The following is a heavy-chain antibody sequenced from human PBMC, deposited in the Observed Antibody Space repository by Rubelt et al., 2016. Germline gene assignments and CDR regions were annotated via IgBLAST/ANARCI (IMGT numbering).Heavy chain of an antibody. Sequence: QVQLQQWGEGLLKPSETLSLTCVVSGGSFSGYSWSWVRQPPEKGLEWIGDVNHAAVTVYSPSLKSRVTISLDTSKNHLSLRLDSVTAADTAGYYCARGASPWYYGTNDYYHYWGPGSQVVVSS. J-gene: IGHJ4*02. V-gene: IGHV4-34*01. CDR1: GGSFSGYS. CDR3: ARGASPWYYGTNDYYHY. CDR2: VNHAAVT. D-gene: IGHD3-10*01.